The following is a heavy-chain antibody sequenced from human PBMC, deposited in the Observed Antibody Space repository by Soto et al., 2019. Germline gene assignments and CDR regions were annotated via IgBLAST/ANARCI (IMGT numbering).Heavy chain of an antibody. D-gene: IGHD5-12*01. CDR2: IIPIFGTA. V-gene: IGHV1-69*12. CDR1: GGTFSSYA. J-gene: IGHJ6*02. Sequence: QVQLVQSGAEVKKPGSSVKVSCKASGGTFSSYAISWVRQAPGQGLEWMGGIIPIFGTANYAQKFQGRVTITADESTSTAYMELGSLRSEDTAVYYCARKDSGYDQYYYYYGMDVWGQGTTVTVSS. CDR3: ARKDSGYDQYYYYYGMDV.